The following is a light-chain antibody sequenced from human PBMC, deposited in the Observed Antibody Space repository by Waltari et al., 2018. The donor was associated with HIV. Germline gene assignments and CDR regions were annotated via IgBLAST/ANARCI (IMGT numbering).Light chain of an antibody. Sequence: QSALTQPASLSGSPGQSITISCTGTSSDVGSYNLVSWYQQHPGKAPKLMIYEGSKRPSGVSNRFSGSKSGNTASLTISGLQAEDEADYYCCSYAGSTTFYVFGTGTKVTVL. CDR2: EGS. CDR1: SSDVGSYNL. CDR3: CSYAGSTTFYV. J-gene: IGLJ1*01. V-gene: IGLV2-23*01.